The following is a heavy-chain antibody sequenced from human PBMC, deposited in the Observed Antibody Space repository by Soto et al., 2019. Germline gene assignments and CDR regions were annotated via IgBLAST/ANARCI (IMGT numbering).Heavy chain of an antibody. CDR2: ISAYNGNT. V-gene: IGHV1-18*04. D-gene: IGHD3-3*01. J-gene: IGHJ6*02. CDR1: GYTFTSYG. Sequence: ASVKVSCKASGYTFTSYGISWVRQAPGQGLEWMGWISAYNGNTNYAQKLQGRATMTTDTSTSTAYMELRSLRSDDTAVYYCARGPQLVLTYYDFWSGPGYYYYGMDVWGQGTTVTVSS. CDR3: ARGPQLVLTYYDFWSGPGYYYYGMDV.